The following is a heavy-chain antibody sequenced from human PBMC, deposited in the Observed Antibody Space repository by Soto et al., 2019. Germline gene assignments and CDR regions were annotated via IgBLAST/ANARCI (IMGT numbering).Heavy chain of an antibody. D-gene: IGHD3-22*01. CDR2: IYYSGST. Sequence: SETLSLTCTVSGGSISSSSYYWGWIRQPPGKGLEWIGNIYYSGSTNYNPSLKSRVTISVDTSKNQFSLKLNSVTAADTAVYYCARAHGSYDSSGYYAGHFDDWGQGTRVTVAS. CDR3: ARAHGSYDSSGYYAGHFDD. CDR1: GGSISSSSYY. J-gene: IGHJ4*02. V-gene: IGHV4-39*07.